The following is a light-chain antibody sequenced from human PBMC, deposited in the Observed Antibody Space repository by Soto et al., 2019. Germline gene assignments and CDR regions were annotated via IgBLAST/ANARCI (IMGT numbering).Light chain of an antibody. V-gene: IGKV3-20*01. J-gene: IGKJ4*01. CDR2: GAS. CDR3: QHYRTS. CDR1: QSVSSSY. Sequence: EIVLTQSPGTLSLSPGERATLSCRASQSVSSSYLAWYQQKPGQPPRLLIFGASSRATGIPDRFTGSGSGTDFTLNITRLEHEDFAVYYCQHYRTSFGGGTKVEIK.